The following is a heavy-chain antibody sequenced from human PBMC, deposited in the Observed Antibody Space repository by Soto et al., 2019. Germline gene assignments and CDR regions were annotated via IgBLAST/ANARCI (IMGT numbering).Heavy chain of an antibody. D-gene: IGHD2-2*03. V-gene: IGHV4-38-2*01. J-gene: IGHJ5*01. CDR1: DYSITNGYF. CDR2: IYKSGKK. CDR3: ARNGYRSGPNWFDS. Sequence: SETLSLTCAVSDYSITNGYFWGWIRQPPGEGQEWIGSIYKSGKKYYNPSLKGRFTISGDTSKNRFSLKLNSVTAEDTAVYFCARNGYRSGPNWFDSWGQGTLVTVSS.